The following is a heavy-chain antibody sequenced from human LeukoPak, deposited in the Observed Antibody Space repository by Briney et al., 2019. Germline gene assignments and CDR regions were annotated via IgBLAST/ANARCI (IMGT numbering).Heavy chain of an antibody. CDR3: AKARVLGADLFDY. CDR1: GVTFSSYA. CDR2: ISDDGNNK. J-gene: IGHJ4*02. V-gene: IGHV3-30-3*01. Sequence: PGGSLRLSCAASGVTFSSYAMHWVRQAPGKGLEWLAVISDDGNNKYYSDSVKGRFTISRDNSKNTLYLQMSSLRAEDTALYYCAKARVLGADLFDYWGQGTLVTVSS. D-gene: IGHD4/OR15-4a*01.